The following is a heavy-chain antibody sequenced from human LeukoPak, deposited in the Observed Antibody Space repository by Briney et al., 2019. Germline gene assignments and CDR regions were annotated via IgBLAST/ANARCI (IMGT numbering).Heavy chain of an antibody. D-gene: IGHD2-21*02. Sequence: SETLSLTCTVSGGSISSYYWSWIRQPAGKGLEWIGRIYTSGSTNYNPSLKSRVTMSVDTSKNQFSLKLSSVTAADTAVYYCARTVYCGGDCYPLNYWGQGTLVTVSS. CDR1: GGSISSYY. CDR3: ARTVYCGGDCYPLNY. CDR2: IYTSGST. J-gene: IGHJ4*02. V-gene: IGHV4-4*07.